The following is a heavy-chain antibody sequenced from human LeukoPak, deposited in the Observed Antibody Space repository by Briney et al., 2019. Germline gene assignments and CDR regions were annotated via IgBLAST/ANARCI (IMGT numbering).Heavy chain of an antibody. CDR1: GASVSSDGFW. J-gene: IGHJ1*01. Sequence: SETLSLTCAVSGASVSSDGFWWNWVRQPPAKGLQWIGQIGYSGTTNYKPSLKRRLTISTDASNNHFSLRLTSVTPADTVVYYCARIGGVFHNWGQGTLVTVSS. V-gene: IGHV4-61*03. CDR3: ARIGGVFHN. CDR2: IGYSGTT. D-gene: IGHD3-10*01.